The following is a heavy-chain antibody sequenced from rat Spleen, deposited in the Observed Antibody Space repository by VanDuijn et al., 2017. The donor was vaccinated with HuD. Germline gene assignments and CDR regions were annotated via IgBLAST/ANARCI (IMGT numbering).Heavy chain of an antibody. J-gene: IGHJ2*01. CDR2: ISYDGTST. CDR1: GFTFSNYG. CDR3: TRHDGKYGGYSDYFDY. Sequence: EVQLVESGGGLEQPGRSLKLSCAASGFTFSNYGMAWVRQAPTKGLEWVATISYDGTSTYYRDSVKGRFTISRDNAKSTLYLQMNSLRSEDTATYYCTRHDGKYGGYSDYFDYWGQGVMVTVSS. V-gene: IGHV5-29*01. D-gene: IGHD1-11*01.